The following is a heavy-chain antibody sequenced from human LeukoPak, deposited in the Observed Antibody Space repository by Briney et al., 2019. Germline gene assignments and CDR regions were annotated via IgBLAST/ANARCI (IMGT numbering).Heavy chain of an antibody. V-gene: IGHV1-2*02. J-gene: IGHJ4*02. CDR3: ARDLPLRTTGVFDY. CDR1: GYTFTGYY. D-gene: IGHD1-1*01. Sequence: ASVKVSCKASGYTFTGYYMHWVRQAPGQGLEWMGWINPNSGGTNYAQKFQGRVTMTRDTSISTAYMELSRLRSDDTAVYYCARDLPLRTTGVFDYWGQGTLVTVSS. CDR2: INPNSGGT.